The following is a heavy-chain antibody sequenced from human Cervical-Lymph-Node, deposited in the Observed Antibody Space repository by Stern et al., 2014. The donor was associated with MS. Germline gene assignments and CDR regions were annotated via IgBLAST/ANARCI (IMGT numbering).Heavy chain of an antibody. CDR2: IRQDGYDK. V-gene: IGHV3-7*01. Sequence: EVQLVESGGGLVQPGGSLRLSCVASGFSFGTSWMSWVRQPPGRGLEWVANIRQDGYDKFYVDSVKGRFTISRDNARNSLYLQMNSLTVADTAVYYCARDRRAFLDYWGQGTHVAGSS. J-gene: IGHJ4*02. CDR3: ARDRRAFLDY. D-gene: IGHD2/OR15-2a*01. CDR1: GFSFGTSW.